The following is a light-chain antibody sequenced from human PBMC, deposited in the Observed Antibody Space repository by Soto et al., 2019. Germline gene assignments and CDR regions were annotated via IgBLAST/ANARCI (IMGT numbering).Light chain of an antibody. Sequence: DIQMTQSPSTLSASVGDRVTITCRASQNVTTWLAWYQHKPGKAPKLLLYDVSNLESGVPSRFSGSGSGTEFTLTISSLQSDDFATYFCQQYHSYRTFGQGTKVEIK. V-gene: IGKV1-5*01. J-gene: IGKJ1*01. CDR1: QNVTTW. CDR3: QQYHSYRT. CDR2: DVS.